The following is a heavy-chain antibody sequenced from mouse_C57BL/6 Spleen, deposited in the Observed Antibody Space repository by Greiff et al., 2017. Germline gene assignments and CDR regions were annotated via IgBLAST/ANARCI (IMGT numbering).Heavy chain of an antibody. D-gene: IGHD1-1*01. Sequence: QVQLQQPGAELVRPGSSVKLSCKASGYTFTSYWMHWVKQRPIQGLEWIGNIDPSDSETHYNQKFKDKATLTVDKSSSTAYMQLSSLTSEDSAVYYCARSYCGSIYNFDCWGQGTTLTVSS. CDR1: GYTFTSYW. CDR3: ARSYCGSIYNFDC. V-gene: IGHV1-52*01. J-gene: IGHJ2*01. CDR2: IDPSDSET.